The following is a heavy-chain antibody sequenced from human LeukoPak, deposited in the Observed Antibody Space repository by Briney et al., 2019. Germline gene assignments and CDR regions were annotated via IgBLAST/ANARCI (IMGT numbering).Heavy chain of an antibody. Sequence: PGGSLRLSCAVSGLTVSNYGMAWVRQAPGKGLEWVAGISDSGGRTNYADSVKGRFTSSRDNPKYTLYLQISSLRAEYTAVYFCAKRGVVIRVILVGFHREAYYFDSWGQGALVTVSS. V-gene: IGHV3-23*01. CDR2: ISDSGGRT. CDR3: AKRGVVIRVILVGFHREAYYFDS. J-gene: IGHJ4*02. CDR1: GLTVSNYG. D-gene: IGHD3-22*01.